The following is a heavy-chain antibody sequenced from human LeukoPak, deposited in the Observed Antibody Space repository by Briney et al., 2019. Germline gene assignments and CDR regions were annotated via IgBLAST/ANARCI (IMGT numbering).Heavy chain of an antibody. V-gene: IGHV3-33*01. CDR2: IWYDGSNK. CDR3: ARDENSSGWYGEDFDY. CDR1: GFTFSSYG. J-gene: IGHJ4*02. Sequence: GRSLRLSCAASGFTFSSYGMHWVRQAPGKGLEWVAVIWYDGSNKYYADSVKGRFTISRDNSKNTLYLQMNSPRAEDTAVYYCARDENSSGWYGEDFDYWGQGTLVTVSS. D-gene: IGHD6-19*01.